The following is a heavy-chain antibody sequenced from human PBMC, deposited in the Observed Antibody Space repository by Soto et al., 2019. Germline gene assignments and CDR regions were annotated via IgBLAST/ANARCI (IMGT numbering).Heavy chain of an antibody. CDR2: IIPILGIA. CDR1: GGTFSSYA. Sequence: ASVKVSCKASGGTFSSYAISWVRQAPGQGLEWMGGIIPILGIANYAQKFQGRVTITADKSTSTAYMELSSLRSEDTAVYYCAREFGAQFGPGNAGFDYWGQGTLVTVSS. D-gene: IGHD3-16*01. J-gene: IGHJ4*02. CDR3: AREFGAQFGPGNAGFDY. V-gene: IGHV1-69*10.